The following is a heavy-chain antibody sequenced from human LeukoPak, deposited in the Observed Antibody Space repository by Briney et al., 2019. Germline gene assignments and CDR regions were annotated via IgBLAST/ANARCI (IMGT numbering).Heavy chain of an antibody. CDR3: ARYSTMVRGVITY. D-gene: IGHD3-10*01. Sequence: PSETLSLTCTVSGGSISSYYWSWIRQPPGKGLEWIGYIYYSGSTNYNPSLKSRVTISVDTSKNQFSLKLSSVTAADTAVYYCARYSTMVRGVITYWGQGTLVTVSS. CDR2: IYYSGST. V-gene: IGHV4-59*08. J-gene: IGHJ4*02. CDR1: GGSISSYY.